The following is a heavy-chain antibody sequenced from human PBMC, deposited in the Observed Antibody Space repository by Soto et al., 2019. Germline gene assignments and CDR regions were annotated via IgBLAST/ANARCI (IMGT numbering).Heavy chain of an antibody. Sequence: SETLSLTCTVYGGSFSSYYWSWIRQPPGKGLEWIGYIYYSGSTNYNPSLKSRVTISVDTSKNQFSLKLSSVTAADTAVYYCARDRYEYSNSSGLNWIDPWGQGTLVTVSS. V-gene: IGHV4-59*01. D-gene: IGHD6-6*01. CDR3: ARDRYEYSNSSGLNWIDP. J-gene: IGHJ5*02. CDR2: IYYSGST. CDR1: GGSFSSYY.